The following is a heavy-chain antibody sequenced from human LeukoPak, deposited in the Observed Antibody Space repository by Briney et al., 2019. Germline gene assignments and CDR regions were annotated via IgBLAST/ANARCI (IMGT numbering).Heavy chain of an antibody. J-gene: IGHJ6*02. CDR3: ARDEGYSYGYYYYYGMDV. V-gene: IGHV3-7*01. CDR2: IKQDGSEK. D-gene: IGHD5-18*01. CDR1: GFTFSNSW. Sequence: GGSLRLSCAVSGFTFSNSWMDWVRQAPGKGLEWVADIKQDGSEKYYVDSVKGRFTISRDNAKNSLYLQMNSLRAEDTAVYYCARDEGYSYGYYYYYGMDVWGQGTTVTVSS.